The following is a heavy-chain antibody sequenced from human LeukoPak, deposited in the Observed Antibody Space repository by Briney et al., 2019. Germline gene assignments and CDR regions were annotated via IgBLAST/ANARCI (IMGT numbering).Heavy chain of an antibody. J-gene: IGHJ5*02. CDR1: AGSISSYY. CDR3: ARGIVVVPAANNWFDP. Sequence: SETLSLTCTVSAGSISSYYWSWIRQPPGKGLEWIGYIYFSGSTNYNPSLKSRVTISVDTSKNQFSLELSSVTAADTAVYYCARGIVVVPAANNWFDPWGQGTLVTVSS. D-gene: IGHD2-2*01. CDR2: IYFSGST. V-gene: IGHV4-59*01.